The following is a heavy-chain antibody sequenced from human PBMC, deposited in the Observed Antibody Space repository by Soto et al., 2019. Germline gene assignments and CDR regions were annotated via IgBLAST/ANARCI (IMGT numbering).Heavy chain of an antibody. Sequence: QVQLVQSGAEVKKPGSSVKVSCKASGGTFSSYAISWVRQAPGQGLEWMGGIIPIFGTANYAQKFQGRVTIPADESTSTAYMELSSLRSEDTAVYYCARDLRPGGSTSSFDLWGRGTLVTVSS. V-gene: IGHV1-69*01. J-gene: IGHJ2*01. CDR2: IIPIFGTA. D-gene: IGHD3-16*01. CDR1: GGTFSSYA. CDR3: ARDLRPGGSTSSFDL.